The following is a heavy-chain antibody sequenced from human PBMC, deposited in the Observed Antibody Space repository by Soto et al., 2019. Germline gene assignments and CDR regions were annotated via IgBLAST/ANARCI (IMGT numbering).Heavy chain of an antibody. J-gene: IGHJ6*02. Sequence: GASVKISCKASGYTFTSYGISWVRQAPGQGLEWMGWISAYNGNTNYAQKLQGRVTMTTDTSTSTAYMELRSLRSDDTAVYYCARDLGGIVVVVAATAGGYYSYGMDVWGQGTTVTVSS. CDR2: ISAYNGNT. V-gene: IGHV1-18*01. CDR3: ARDLGGIVVVVAATAGGYYSYGMDV. CDR1: GYTFTSYG. D-gene: IGHD2-15*01.